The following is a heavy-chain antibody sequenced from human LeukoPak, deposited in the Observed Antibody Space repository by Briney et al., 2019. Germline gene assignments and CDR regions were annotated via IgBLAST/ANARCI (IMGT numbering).Heavy chain of an antibody. CDR3: ARVDYYYDSSGYYVYYFDY. Sequence: GGSLRLSCAASGFTFSSYWMSWVRQAPGKGLEWVANIKEDGSEKYYVDSVKGRFTISRDNAKNSLYLQMNSLRAEDTAVYCCARVDYYYDSSGYYVYYFDYWGQGTLATVSS. CDR2: IKEDGSEK. V-gene: IGHV3-7*01. J-gene: IGHJ4*02. CDR1: GFTFSSYW. D-gene: IGHD3-22*01.